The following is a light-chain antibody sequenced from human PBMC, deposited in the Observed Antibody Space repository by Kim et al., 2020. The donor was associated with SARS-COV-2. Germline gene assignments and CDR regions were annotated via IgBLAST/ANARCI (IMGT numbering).Light chain of an antibody. CDR1: SGHSSYI. J-gene: IGLJ3*02. V-gene: IGLV4-60*03. CDR2: LEGRGSY. CDR3: ESWDSNNRV. Sequence: SLKLTGPLSSGHSSYIIAWRQQQPGKAPRYLMKLEGRGSYNKGSGLPDRFSGYSTGANRYLHISNLQSEDEADYYCESWDSNNRVFGGGTTLTVL.